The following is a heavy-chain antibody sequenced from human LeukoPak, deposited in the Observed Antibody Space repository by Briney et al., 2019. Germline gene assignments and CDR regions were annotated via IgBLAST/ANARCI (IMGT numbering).Heavy chain of an antibody. Sequence: PGGSLRPSCAASGFIFNSYWMHWVRQAPGKGLVWVSRINSDGSSTGYADSVKGRFTISRDNAKNTLYLQMNSLRAEDTAVYYCARSVAVVTATFGYWGQGTLVTVSS. V-gene: IGHV3-74*01. D-gene: IGHD2-15*01. CDR1: GFIFNSYW. J-gene: IGHJ4*02. CDR2: INSDGSST. CDR3: ARSVAVVTATFGY.